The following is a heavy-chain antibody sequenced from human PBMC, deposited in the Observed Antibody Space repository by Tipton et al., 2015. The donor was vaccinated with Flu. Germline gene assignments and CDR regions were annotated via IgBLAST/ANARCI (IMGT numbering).Heavy chain of an antibody. CDR1: GGSFSGYY. J-gene: IGHJ3*02. CDR2: INHSGST. Sequence: GLVKPSETLSLTCAVYGGSFSGYYWSWIRQPPGKGLEWIGEINHSGSTNYNPSLKSRVTISVDTSKNQFSLKLSSVTAADTAVYYCASQYSSSWYAAFDIWGQGTMVTISS. D-gene: IGHD6-13*01. V-gene: IGHV4-34*01. CDR3: ASQYSSSWYAAFDI.